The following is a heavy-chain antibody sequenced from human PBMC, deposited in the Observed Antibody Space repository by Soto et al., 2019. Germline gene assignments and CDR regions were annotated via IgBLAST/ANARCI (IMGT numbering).Heavy chain of an antibody. CDR3: ARDWYYDSSGPT. Sequence: GSLRLSCAVSGFTVSRNYMSWVRQAPGKGLEWVSVIYTGGSTYYADSVKGRFTISRDKSKNTLFLQMNSLRAEDTAVYYCARDWYYDSSGPTWGQGTLVTVSS. V-gene: IGHV3-66*01. CDR1: GFTVSRNY. CDR2: IYTGGST. D-gene: IGHD3-22*01. J-gene: IGHJ4*02.